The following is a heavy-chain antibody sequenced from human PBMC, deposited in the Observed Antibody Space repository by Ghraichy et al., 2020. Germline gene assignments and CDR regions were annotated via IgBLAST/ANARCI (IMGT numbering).Heavy chain of an antibody. CDR2: IDWDDDK. V-gene: IGHV2-70*01. D-gene: IGHD6-19*01. CDR1: GFSLSTSGMC. J-gene: IGHJ6*02. Sequence: SGPTLVKPTQTLTLTCTFSGFSLSTSGMCVSWIRQPPGKALEWLALIDWDDDKYYSTSLKTRLTISKDTSKNQVVLTMTNMDPVDTATYYCARTPVYSSGWNGGYYYYGMDVWGQGTTVTVSS. CDR3: ARTPVYSSGWNGGYYYYGMDV.